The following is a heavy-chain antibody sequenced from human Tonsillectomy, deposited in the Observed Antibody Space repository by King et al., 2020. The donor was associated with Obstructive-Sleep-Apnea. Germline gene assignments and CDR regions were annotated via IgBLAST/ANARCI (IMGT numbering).Heavy chain of an antibody. D-gene: IGHD6-13*01. CDR2: ISYDGSNK. CDR3: AREGSSSWSFDY. Sequence: VQLVESGGGVVQPGRSLRLSCAASGFSFSNYAMHWVRQAPGKGLEWVAVISYDGSNKYYADSVKGRFTISRDNFKNTLYVEMNSLRADDTAVYYCAREGSSSWSFDYWGQGTLVTVSS. V-gene: IGHV3-30*04. J-gene: IGHJ4*02. CDR1: GFSFSNYA.